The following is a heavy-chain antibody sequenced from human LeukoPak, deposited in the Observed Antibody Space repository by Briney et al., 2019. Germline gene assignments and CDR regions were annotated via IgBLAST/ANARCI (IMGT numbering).Heavy chain of an antibody. CDR3: ARVKPELWFGELVYYYGMDV. D-gene: IGHD3-10*01. V-gene: IGHV1-69*13. CDR1: GGTFSSYA. CDR2: IIPIFGTA. Sequence: SVKVSCKTSGGTFSSYAISWVRQAPGQGLEWMGGIIPIFGTANYAQKFQGRVTITADESTSTAYMELSSLRSEDTAVYYCARVKPELWFGELVYYYGMDVWGQGTTVTVSS. J-gene: IGHJ6*02.